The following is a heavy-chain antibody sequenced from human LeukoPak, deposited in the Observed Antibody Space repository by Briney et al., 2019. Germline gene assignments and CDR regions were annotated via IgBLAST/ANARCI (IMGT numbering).Heavy chain of an antibody. CDR3: ARDLAAAGGGFDY. CDR2: ISSSSSYI. J-gene: IGHJ4*02. CDR1: GFTFSSYS. D-gene: IGHD6-13*01. Sequence: PGGSLRLSCAASGFTFSSYSMNWVRQAPGKGLEWVSSISSSSSYIYYADSVKGRFTISRDNAKNSLYLQMNSLRAEDTAVYYGARDLAAAGGGFDYWGQGTLVTVSS. V-gene: IGHV3-21*01.